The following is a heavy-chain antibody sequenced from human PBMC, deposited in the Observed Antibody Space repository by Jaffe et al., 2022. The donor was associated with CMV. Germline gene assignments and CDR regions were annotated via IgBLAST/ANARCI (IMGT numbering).Heavy chain of an antibody. CDR1: GGSISSNNW. CDR2: IYHSGST. J-gene: IGHJ1*01. CDR3: ARIEFGDYDEYFHH. V-gene: IGHV4-4*02. Sequence: QVQLQESGPGLVKPSGTLSLICAVSGGSISSNNWWSWVRQPPGKGLEWIGEIYHSGSTNYNPSLKSRVTMSVDRPKNQFSLRLSSVTVADTAVYYCARIEFGDYDEYFHHWGQGTLVTVSS. D-gene: IGHD4-17*01.